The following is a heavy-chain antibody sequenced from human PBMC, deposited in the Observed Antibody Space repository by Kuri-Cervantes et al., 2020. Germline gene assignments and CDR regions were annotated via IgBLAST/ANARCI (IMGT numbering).Heavy chain of an antibody. CDR3: ARDFVELSTNGGSFDY. CDR2: ISYDGSNK. J-gene: IGHJ4*02. D-gene: IGHD3-16*02. V-gene: IGHV3-30-3*01. Sequence: GETLKISCAASGFTFSSYWMSWVRQAPGKGLEWVAVISYDGSNKYYADSVKGRFTISRDNSKNTLYLQMNSLRAEDTAVYYCARDFVELSTNGGSFDYWGQGTLVTVSS. CDR1: GFTFSSYW.